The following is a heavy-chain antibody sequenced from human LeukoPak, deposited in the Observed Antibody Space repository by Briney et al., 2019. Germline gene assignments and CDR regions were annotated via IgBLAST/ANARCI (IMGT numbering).Heavy chain of an antibody. J-gene: IGHJ4*02. Sequence: SETLSLTCKVSAGSISSSNYYWGWIRQPPGKGLEWIGSIYYSGSTYYNPSLKSRVTISLDTSKNQFSLKQNSVAAADTAKEYCARVNYDYVWGGIDYWGQGTLVTVSS. CDR2: IYYSGST. V-gene: IGHV4-39*01. CDR3: ARVNYDYVWGGIDY. CDR1: AGSISSSNYY. D-gene: IGHD3-16*01.